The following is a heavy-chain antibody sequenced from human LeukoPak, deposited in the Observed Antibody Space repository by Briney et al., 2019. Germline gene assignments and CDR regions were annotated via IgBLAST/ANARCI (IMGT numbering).Heavy chain of an antibody. CDR2: INPHSGGT. CDR1: GYTFTGYY. Sequence: ASVKVSCKASGYTFTGYYMHWVRQAPGQGLEWMGWINPHSGGTNYAQKLQGRVTMTTDTSTSTAYMELRSLRSDDTAVYYCARRYFDWLTYYYYYYMDVWGKGTTVTVSS. V-gene: IGHV1-2*02. D-gene: IGHD3-9*01. CDR3: ARRYFDWLTYYYYYYMDV. J-gene: IGHJ6*03.